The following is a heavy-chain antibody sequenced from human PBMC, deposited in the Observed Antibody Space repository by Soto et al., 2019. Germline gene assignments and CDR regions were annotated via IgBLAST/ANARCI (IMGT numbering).Heavy chain of an antibody. D-gene: IGHD6-13*01. J-gene: IGHJ5*02. CDR1: GGSISSSSYY. V-gene: IGHV4-39*01. Sequence: PSETLSLTCTVSGGSISSSSYYWGWIRQPPGKGLEWIGSIYYSGSTYYNPSLKSRVTISVDTSKNQFSLKLSSVTAADTAVYYCARAVVLSSSWSKNSGFWGWFDPWGQGTLVTVSS. CDR3: ARAVVLSSSWSKNSGFWGWFDP. CDR2: IYYSGST.